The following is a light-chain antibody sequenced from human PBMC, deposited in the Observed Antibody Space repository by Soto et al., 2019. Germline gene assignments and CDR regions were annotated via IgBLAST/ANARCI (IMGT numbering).Light chain of an antibody. Sequence: DIQMTQSPSSMSASVGDRVTITCRASQTITRYLNWYQQKPGKAPKLLIYAATSLQSGVPSRFSGSGSGTDFTLTINGLQPEDFTTYYCQQSYSTPQTFGQGPKVEIK. V-gene: IGKV1-39*01. J-gene: IGKJ1*01. CDR2: AAT. CDR1: QTITRY. CDR3: QQSYSTPQT.